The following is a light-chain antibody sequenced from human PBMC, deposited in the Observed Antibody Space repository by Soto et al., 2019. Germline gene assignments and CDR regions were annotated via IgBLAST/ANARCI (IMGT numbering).Light chain of an antibody. CDR3: QQYDYWPLT. Sequence: VMTQSPATLSVSPGERATLSCRASQDIGNKVAWFQQIPGQAPSLLISGASTRATAIPARFSGNGSGTEFTLTISGLQSEDSAVYFCQQYDYWPLTFGGGTKVDIK. V-gene: IGKV3-15*01. J-gene: IGKJ4*01. CDR2: GAS. CDR1: QDIGNK.